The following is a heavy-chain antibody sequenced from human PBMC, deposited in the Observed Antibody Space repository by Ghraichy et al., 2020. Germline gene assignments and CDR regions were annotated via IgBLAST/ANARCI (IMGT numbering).Heavy chain of an antibody. CDR2: LNIDGTTV. Sequence: ETLSLTCAASGFSFTDYWTHWVRQTPGRGLEWVSHLNIDGTTVNYADSVKGRFTISRDNAKNTMYLQMISLTVEDTAVYYCVRSYKDGLRHFDYWGQGTLVTVSS. CDR3: VRSYKDGLRHFDY. D-gene: IGHD1-14*01. V-gene: IGHV3-74*01. J-gene: IGHJ4*02. CDR1: GFSFTDYW.